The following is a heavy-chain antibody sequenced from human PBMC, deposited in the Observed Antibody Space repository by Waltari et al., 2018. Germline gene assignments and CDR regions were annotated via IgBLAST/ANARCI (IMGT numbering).Heavy chain of an antibody. V-gene: IGHV3-33*01. J-gene: IGHJ4*02. CDR3: ARFSLLAYCGGDCYPEGYFDY. Sequence: QVQLVESGGGVVQPGRSLRLSCAASGFTFSSYGMHWVRQAPGKGLEGVAVIWYDGSNKYYADSVKGRFTISRDNSKNTLYLQMNSLRAEDTAVYYCARFSLLAYCGGDCYPEGYFDYWGQGTLVTVSS. CDR1: GFTFSSYG. D-gene: IGHD2-21*02. CDR2: IWYDGSNK.